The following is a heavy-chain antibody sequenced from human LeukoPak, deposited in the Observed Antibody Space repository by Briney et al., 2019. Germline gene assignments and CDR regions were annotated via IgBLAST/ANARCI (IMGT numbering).Heavy chain of an antibody. V-gene: IGHV3-30*18. Sequence: PGRSLRLSCAASGFTFSSYGMHWVRQAPGKGPEWVAVISYDGSNKYYADSVKGRFTISRDNSKNTLYLQMNSLRAEDTALYYCAKVGGTTWADAFDIWGQGTMVTVSS. CDR1: GFTFSSYG. CDR2: ISYDGSNK. J-gene: IGHJ3*02. D-gene: IGHD1-1*01. CDR3: AKVGGTTWADAFDI.